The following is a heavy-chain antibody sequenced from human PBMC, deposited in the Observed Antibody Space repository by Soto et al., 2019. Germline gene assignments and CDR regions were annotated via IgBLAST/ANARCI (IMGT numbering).Heavy chain of an antibody. CDR3: ARDEVDTIFGVVNYYGMDV. CDR1: GYTFTGYY. V-gene: IGHV1-2*04. CDR2: INPNSGGT. Sequence: RASVKVSCKASGYTFTGYYMHWVRQAPGQGLEWMGWINPNSGGTNYAQKFQGWVTMTRDTSISTAYMELSRLRSDDTAVYYCARDEVDTIFGVVNYYGMDVWGQGTTVTVSS. D-gene: IGHD3-3*01. J-gene: IGHJ6*02.